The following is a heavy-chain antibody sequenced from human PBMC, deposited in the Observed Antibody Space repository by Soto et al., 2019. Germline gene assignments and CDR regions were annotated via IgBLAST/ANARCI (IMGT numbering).Heavy chain of an antibody. D-gene: IGHD6-13*01. CDR1: GFSLSTSGVG. V-gene: IGHV2-5*02. CDR2: IYWDDDK. Sequence: SGPTLVQPTQPLTLTCTFSGFSLSTSGVGVGWIRQPPGKALEWLALIYWDDDKRYSPSLKSRLTITKDTSKNQVVLTMTNMDPVDTATYYCAHSRGIAAAGHNWFDPWGQGTLVTVSS. CDR3: AHSRGIAAAGHNWFDP. J-gene: IGHJ5*02.